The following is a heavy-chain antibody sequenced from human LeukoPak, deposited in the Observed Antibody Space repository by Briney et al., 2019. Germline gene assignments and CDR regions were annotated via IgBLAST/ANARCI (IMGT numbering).Heavy chain of an antibody. D-gene: IGHD1-26*01. CDR3: ARDWDPYSGSYYCDY. Sequence: GGSLRLSCAASGFTFSSYWMSWVRQAPGKGLEWVANIKPDGSEKYYVDSVKGRFTISRDNAKNSLYLQVNSLRAEDTAVYYCARDWDPYSGSYYCDYWGQGTLVTVSS. V-gene: IGHV3-7*01. CDR1: GFTFSSYW. CDR2: IKPDGSEK. J-gene: IGHJ4*02.